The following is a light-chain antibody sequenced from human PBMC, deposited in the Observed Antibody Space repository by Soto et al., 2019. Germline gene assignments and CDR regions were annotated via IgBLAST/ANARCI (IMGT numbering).Light chain of an antibody. CDR3: CSYAGNSEV. Sequence: QSVLTQPASVSGSPGQSITIPCTGTSGDVGGYNLVSWYQQHPGKAPKLMIYEVTERPSGVSNRFSGSKSGNTASLTISGLQPDDEAAYYCCSYAGNSEVFGPGTEVTVL. J-gene: IGLJ1*01. CDR2: EVT. CDR1: SGDVGGYNL. V-gene: IGLV2-23*02.